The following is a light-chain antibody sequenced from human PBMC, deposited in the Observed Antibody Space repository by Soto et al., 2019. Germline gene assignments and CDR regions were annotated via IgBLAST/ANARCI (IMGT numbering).Light chain of an antibody. Sequence: DIVITQAPDSLAVSLGERAPINCESSQTLLFTANNKTYLAWYQQKRGQPPKXXIYWASVRDSGVPERFSGSGAETDFTLTISNLQAEDVAVYCCQQYFDNPITFGQGTRLEI. J-gene: IGKJ5*01. CDR2: WAS. V-gene: IGKV4-1*01. CDR1: QTLLFTANNKTY. CDR3: QQYFDNPIT.